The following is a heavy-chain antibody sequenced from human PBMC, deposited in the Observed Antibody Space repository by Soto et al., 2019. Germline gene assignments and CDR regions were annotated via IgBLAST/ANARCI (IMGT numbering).Heavy chain of an antibody. Sequence: QVQLQQWGAGLLKPSETLSLTCAVYGGSFSGYYWSWIRQPPGKGLEWIGEINHSGRTNYNPPLKRPVTISLDTSTNQFALKLSSVTAADTAVYYCARARKVVVAATRRSYYMDVWGKGTTVTVSS. V-gene: IGHV4-34*01. D-gene: IGHD2-15*01. CDR2: INHSGRT. J-gene: IGHJ6*03. CDR1: GGSFSGYY. CDR3: ARARKVVVAATRRSYYMDV.